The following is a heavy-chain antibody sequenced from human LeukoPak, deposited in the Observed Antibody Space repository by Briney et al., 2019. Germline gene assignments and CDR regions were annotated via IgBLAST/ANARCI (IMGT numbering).Heavy chain of an antibody. Sequence: GGSLRLSCAASGFTFSNHWMSWVRQAPGKGLEWVANIKQDGSEKYYVDSVKGRFTISRDNAKNSLYLQMNSLRAEDTAVYYCASRIAAGTPDYWGQGTLVTVSS. J-gene: IGHJ4*02. CDR1: GFTFSNHW. CDR3: ASRIAAGTPDY. CDR2: IKQDGSEK. V-gene: IGHV3-7*01. D-gene: IGHD6-13*01.